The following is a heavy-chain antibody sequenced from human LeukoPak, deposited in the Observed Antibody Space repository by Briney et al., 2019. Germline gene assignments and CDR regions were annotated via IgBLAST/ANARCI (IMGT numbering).Heavy chain of an antibody. J-gene: IGHJ6*02. CDR3: ARLFYYDSSGVYGMDV. CDR2: ISSSGSTI. Sequence: PGGSLRLSCAASGFTFSSYEMNWVRQAPGKGLGWVSYISSSGSTIHYADSVKGRFTISRDNAKNSLYLQMNSLRVEDTAVYYCARLFYYDSSGVYGMDVWGQGTTVTVSS. D-gene: IGHD3-22*01. CDR1: GFTFSSYE. V-gene: IGHV3-48*03.